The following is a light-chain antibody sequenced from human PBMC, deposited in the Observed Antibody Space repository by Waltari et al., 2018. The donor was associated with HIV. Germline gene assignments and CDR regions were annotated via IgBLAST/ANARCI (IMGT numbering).Light chain of an antibody. J-gene: IGLJ3*02. Sequence: QLVLTQSPSASASLGASVKLTCTVDSEHRTYPIAWHHQQPDKGPRFLMRINFDGSHNKGDGIPDRFSGSSSGAERYLTISSLQSEDEGDYFCQTWDTGIWVFGGGTKLTVL. V-gene: IGLV4-69*01. CDR2: INFDGSH. CDR3: QTWDTGIWV. CDR1: SEHRTYP.